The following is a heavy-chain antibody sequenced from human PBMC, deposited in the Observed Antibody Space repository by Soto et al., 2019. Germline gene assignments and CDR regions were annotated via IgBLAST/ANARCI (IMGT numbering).Heavy chain of an antibody. D-gene: IGHD6-13*01. CDR2: ISAYYGNI. Sequence: QDHLVQSGPEVKKPGASVKVSCKASGYIFTNYAINWVRQAPRQRLEWMGGISAYYGNINFTQTVQGRLTMPTDTLTATSYMELRSLTYDDTAVSFCARSSARGSHGPDDNGMDVWGQGTTVTVSS. CDR3: ARSSARGSHGPDDNGMDV. V-gene: IGHV1-18*04. J-gene: IGHJ6*02. CDR1: GYIFTNYA.